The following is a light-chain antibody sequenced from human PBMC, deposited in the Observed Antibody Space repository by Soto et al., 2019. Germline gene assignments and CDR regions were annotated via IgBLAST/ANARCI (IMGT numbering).Light chain of an antibody. V-gene: IGLV2-8*01. Sequence: QSALTQPPSASGSPGQSVTISCTGTSSDIGGYNYVSWYQQHPGKAPKLMIYEVTKRPSGVPDRLSGSRSGNAASLTVSGLQAEDEADYYCSSYGGNNNLLFGGGTKVTVL. CDR3: SSYGGNNNLL. CDR1: SSDIGGYNY. J-gene: IGLJ2*01. CDR2: EVT.